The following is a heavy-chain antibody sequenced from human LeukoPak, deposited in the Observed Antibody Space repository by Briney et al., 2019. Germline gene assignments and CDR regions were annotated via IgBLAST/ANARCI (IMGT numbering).Heavy chain of an antibody. CDR1: RFTFSSYG. D-gene: IGHD6-6*01. Sequence: PGGSLRLSCAASRFTFSSYGMHWVRQAPGKGLEWVAFIRYDGSNKYYADSVKGRFTISRDNSKNTLYLQMNSLRAEDTAVYYCAKADRGSSIAARFGAFDIWGQGTMVTVSS. J-gene: IGHJ3*02. CDR2: IRYDGSNK. V-gene: IGHV3-30*02. CDR3: AKADRGSSIAARFGAFDI.